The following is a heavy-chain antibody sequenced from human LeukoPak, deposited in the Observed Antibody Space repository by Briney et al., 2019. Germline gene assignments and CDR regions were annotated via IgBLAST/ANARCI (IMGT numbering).Heavy chain of an antibody. V-gene: IGHV3-74*01. CDR2: INTDGTVT. Sequence: GGSLRLSCAASGFTFSSYRMHWVRQAPGKGLESVSRINTDGTVTTYADSVKGRFTVSRDNADNTMFLQMNSVRDEDTAVYYCATKQWLAPPPDSWGQGTPVTVSS. CDR3: ATKQWLAPPPDS. CDR1: GFTFSSYR. J-gene: IGHJ4*02. D-gene: IGHD6-19*01.